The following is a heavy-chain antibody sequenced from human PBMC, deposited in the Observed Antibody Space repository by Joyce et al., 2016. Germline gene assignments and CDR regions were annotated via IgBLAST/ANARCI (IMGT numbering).Heavy chain of an antibody. J-gene: IGHJ4*02. CDR2: IYYSGST. CDR3: ASRDFWSGYIFY. CDR1: GGSINSGGYY. Sequence: QMQLQESGPGLVRPSQTLSLTCTVSGGSINSGGYYWSWIRQHPGQGLEWIGDIYYSGSTYYSPSLKSRLTMSIDTSNNRFSLRLSSVTAADTATFFCASRDFWSGYIFYWGQGALVTVSS. V-gene: IGHV4-31*03. D-gene: IGHD3-3*01.